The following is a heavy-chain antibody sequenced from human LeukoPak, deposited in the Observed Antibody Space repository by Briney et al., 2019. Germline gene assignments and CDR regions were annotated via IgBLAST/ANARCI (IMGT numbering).Heavy chain of an antibody. CDR2: SGTGGDT. J-gene: IGHJ4*02. CDR1: GFPFINYA. D-gene: IGHD3-10*01. Sequence: GGSLRLSCAASGFPFINYAMTWVRQAPGKGLEWVSSSGTGGDTYYPDSVKGRFTISRDNSKNTLYLQMNSLRAEDTGVYFCAKYFYGEKDLRPGRRYFDFWGQGTLVTVSS. CDR3: AKYFYGEKDLRPGRRYFDF. V-gene: IGHV3-23*01.